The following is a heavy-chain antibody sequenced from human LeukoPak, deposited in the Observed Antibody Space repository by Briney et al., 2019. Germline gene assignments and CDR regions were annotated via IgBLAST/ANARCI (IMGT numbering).Heavy chain of an antibody. CDR3: AKDSQHLWFGELLALDY. Sequence: SGGSLRLSCAASGFTFDDYAMHWVRQAPGKGLEWVSGISWNSGSIGYADSVKGRFTISRDNAKNSLYLQMNNLRAEDTALYYCAKDSQHLWFGELLALDYWGQGTLVTVSS. V-gene: IGHV3-9*01. J-gene: IGHJ4*02. CDR2: ISWNSGSI. D-gene: IGHD3-10*01. CDR1: GFTFDDYA.